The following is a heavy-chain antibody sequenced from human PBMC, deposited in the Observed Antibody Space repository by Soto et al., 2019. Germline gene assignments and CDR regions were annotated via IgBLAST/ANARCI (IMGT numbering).Heavy chain of an antibody. Sequence: SETLSLTCTVSGGSISSYYWSWIRQPPGKGLEWIGYIYYSGTTNYNPSLKHRVTISVDTSKNQFSLKLSSVTAADTAVYYCARANPGYYYDSSGYSGYYFDYWGQGSLVTVSS. V-gene: IGHV4-59*01. J-gene: IGHJ4*02. CDR1: GGSISSYY. CDR2: IYYSGTT. D-gene: IGHD3-22*01. CDR3: ARANPGYYYDSSGYSGYYFDY.